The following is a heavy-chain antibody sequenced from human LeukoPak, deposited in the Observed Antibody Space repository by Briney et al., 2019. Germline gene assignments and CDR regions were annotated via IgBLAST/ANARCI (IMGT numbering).Heavy chain of an antibody. CDR1: GFTFTTYA. J-gene: IGHJ4*02. D-gene: IGHD3-10*01. CDR2: ISGSGGNT. V-gene: IGHV3-23*01. Sequence: PGGSLRLSCAASGFTFTTYAMSWVRQAPGKGLEWVSAISGSGGNTYYADSVKGRFTISRDNSKNTLYLQMNSLRAEDTAVYYCAKDWFHRGWHYYDYWGQGTLVTVSS. CDR3: AKDWFHRGWHYYDY.